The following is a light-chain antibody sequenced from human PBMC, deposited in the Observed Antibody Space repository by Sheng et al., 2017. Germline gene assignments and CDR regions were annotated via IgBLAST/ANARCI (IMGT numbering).Light chain of an antibody. Sequence: DIQMTQSPSSLSASIGDRVTFTCRASQSIDSYLNWYQQKPGTAPKLLIYGASNLETGVPSRFSGSRSGTDFTLTIDNLQPEDFATYYCQQYAVFPPYTFGQGTNLEMK. CDR1: QSIDSY. J-gene: IGKJ2*01. CDR2: GAS. V-gene: IGKV1-33*01. CDR3: QQYAVFPPYT.